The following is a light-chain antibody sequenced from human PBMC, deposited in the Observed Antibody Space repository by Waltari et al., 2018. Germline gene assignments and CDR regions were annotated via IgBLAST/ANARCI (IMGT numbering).Light chain of an antibody. Sequence: SVLTQPPSVSAAPGQKVPIPCSGSDSNIGRNYVSWYQQVPGTAPKLLIYQNNKRLSVTPDRFSGSKSGTSATLDITTLQTGDEADYYCAAWDNSLNTGVFGGRTKLTVL. CDR3: AAWDNSLNTGV. CDR1: DSNIGRNY. V-gene: IGLV1-51*01. J-gene: IGLJ3*02. CDR2: QNN.